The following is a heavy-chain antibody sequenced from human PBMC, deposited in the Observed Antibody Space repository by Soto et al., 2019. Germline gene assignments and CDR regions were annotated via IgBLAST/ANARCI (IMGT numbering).Heavy chain of an antibody. V-gene: IGHV1-8*01. Sequence: ASVKVSCKASGYTFTSYDINWVRQATGQGLEWMGWMNPNSGNTGYAQKFQGRVTMTRNTPISTPYMELSSLRSEDTAVYYCARGNFDCLFDDAFDIWGQGKMVTFSS. CDR1: GYTFTSYD. J-gene: IGHJ3*02. CDR2: MNPNSGNT. D-gene: IGHD3-9*01. CDR3: ARGNFDCLFDDAFDI.